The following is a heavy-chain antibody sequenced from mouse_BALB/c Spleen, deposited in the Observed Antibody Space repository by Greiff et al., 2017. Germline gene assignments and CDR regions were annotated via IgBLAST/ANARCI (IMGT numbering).Heavy chain of an antibody. Sequence: VQLQQSGPELVKPGASVKMSCKASGYTFTSYVMHWVKQKPGQGLEWIGYINPYNDGTKYNEKFKSKATLTVDKSSSTAYMQLSSLTSEDSAVYYCARGGYYGSSFFYAMDYWGQGTSVTVSS. CDR3: ARGGYYGSSFFYAMDY. J-gene: IGHJ4*01. D-gene: IGHD1-1*01. CDR2: INPYNDGT. CDR1: GYTFTSYV. V-gene: IGHV1-14*01.